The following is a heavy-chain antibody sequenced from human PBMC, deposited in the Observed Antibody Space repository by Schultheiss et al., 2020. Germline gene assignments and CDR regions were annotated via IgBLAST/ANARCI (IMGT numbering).Heavy chain of an antibody. CDR2: IYWNDDK. J-gene: IGHJ4*02. CDR3: AHRRLGIAPSSWRSHFDY. Sequence: SGPTLVKPTQTLTLTCTFSGFSLSTSGVGVGWIRQPPGKALEWLALIYWNDDKRYSPSLKSRLTITKDTSKNQVVLTMTNMDPVDTATYYCAHRRLGIAPSSWRSHFDYWGQGTLVTVSS. CDR1: GFSLSTSGVG. V-gene: IGHV2-5*01. D-gene: IGHD6-13*01.